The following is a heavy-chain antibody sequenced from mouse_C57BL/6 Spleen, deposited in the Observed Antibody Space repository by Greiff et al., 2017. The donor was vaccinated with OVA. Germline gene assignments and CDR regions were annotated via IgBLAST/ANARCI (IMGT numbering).Heavy chain of an antibody. CDR2: IYYSGTI. J-gene: IGHJ3*01. Sequence: EVKLLESGPGLVKPSQTVFLTCTVTGISITTGNYRWSWIRQFPGNKLEWIGYIYYSGTITYNPSLTSRTTITRDTPKNQFFLEMNSLTAEDTATYYCAGYYDYDGFAYWGQGTLVTVSA. CDR3: AGYYDYDGFAY. CDR1: GISITTGNYR. V-gene: IGHV3-5*01. D-gene: IGHD2-4*01.